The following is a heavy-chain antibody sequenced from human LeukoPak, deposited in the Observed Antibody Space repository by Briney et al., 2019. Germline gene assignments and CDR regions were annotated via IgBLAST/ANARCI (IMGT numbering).Heavy chain of an antibody. J-gene: IGHJ4*02. D-gene: IGHD2-2*03. Sequence: PGGSLRLSCAASGFNFNIYAINWVRQAPGKGMEWVSLITGNAGAIHYADSVKGRFTISRDNSKSTLYLQMNSLRAEDTAVYYCVKDRVPDGYYSVDHWGQGTLVAVSS. V-gene: IGHV3-23*01. CDR2: ITGNAGAI. CDR1: GFNFNIYA. CDR3: VKDRVPDGYYSVDH.